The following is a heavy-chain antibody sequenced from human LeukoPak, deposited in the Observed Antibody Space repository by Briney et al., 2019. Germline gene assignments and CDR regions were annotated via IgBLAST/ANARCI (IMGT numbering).Heavy chain of an antibody. J-gene: IGHJ6*03. D-gene: IGHD6-6*01. CDR2: ISSNGGSK. CDR3: ARDRAARGYYYYYMDV. Sequence: GGSLRLSCAASGFTFSSYAMHWVRQAPGKGLEYVSAISSNGGSKYYANSVKGRFTISRNNSKNTLYLQMGSLRAEDMAVYYCARDRAARGYYYYYMDVWGKGPRVPVSS. V-gene: IGHV3-64*01. CDR1: GFTFSSYA.